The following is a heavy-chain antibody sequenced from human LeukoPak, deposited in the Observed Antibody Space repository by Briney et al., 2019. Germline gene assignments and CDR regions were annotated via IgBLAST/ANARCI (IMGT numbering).Heavy chain of an antibody. CDR1: GFTFSNAW. CDR2: IKSKTDGGTT. Sequence: GGSLRLSCAASGFTFSNAWMSWVRQASGKGLEWVGRIKSKTDGGTTDYAAPVKGRFTISRDDSKNTLYLQMNSLKTEDTAVYYCTTARGYCSSTSCLYYFDYWGQGTLVTVSS. CDR3: TTARGYCSSTSCLYYFDY. J-gene: IGHJ4*02. D-gene: IGHD2-2*01. V-gene: IGHV3-15*01.